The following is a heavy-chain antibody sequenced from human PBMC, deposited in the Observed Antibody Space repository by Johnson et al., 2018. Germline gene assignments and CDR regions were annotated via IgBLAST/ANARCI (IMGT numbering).Heavy chain of an antibody. Sequence: QVELVESGPEVKTPGATVKVSCKASGYTFTSQDINWVRPATGHGLEWMGWMHTINGNTGYAQKFQGRVAMTRNTSIRTAYMESRSLRPDDTAVSSCARGLLRGTYKYDGFDIWGQGTVVTVSS. V-gene: IGHV1-8*01. CDR1: GYTFTSQD. J-gene: IGHJ3*02. D-gene: IGHD1-26*01. CDR3: ARGLLRGTYKYDGFDI. CDR2: MHTINGNT.